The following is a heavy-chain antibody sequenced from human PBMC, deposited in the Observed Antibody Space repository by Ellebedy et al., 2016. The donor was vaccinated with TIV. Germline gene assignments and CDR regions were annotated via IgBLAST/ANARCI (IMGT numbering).Heavy chain of an antibody. CDR3: ARWKDYSGYPIDY. Sequence: SETLSLTXTVSGGSVRNGAYYWTWIRQPPGKGLEWIGYIYYDGKTYSNPSLKTRVTMSVDTSKNQFSLRLSSVTAADTAVYYCARWKDYSGYPIDYWGQGILVTVSS. J-gene: IGHJ4*02. V-gene: IGHV4-30-4*01. CDR2: IYYDGKT. CDR1: GGSVRNGAYY. D-gene: IGHD5-12*01.